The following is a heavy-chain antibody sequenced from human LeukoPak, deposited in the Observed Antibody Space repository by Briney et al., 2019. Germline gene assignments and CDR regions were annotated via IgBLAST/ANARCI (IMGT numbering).Heavy chain of an antibody. CDR2: INHSGST. V-gene: IGHV4-34*01. Sequence: SETLSLTCAVYGGSFSGYYWSWIRQPPGKGLEWIGEINHSGSTNYNPSLKSRVTISVDTSKNQFSLKLSSVTAADTAVYYCARGASYYYYGMDVWGQGTTVTVSS. CDR1: GGSFSGYY. CDR3: ARGASYYYYGMDV. J-gene: IGHJ6*02.